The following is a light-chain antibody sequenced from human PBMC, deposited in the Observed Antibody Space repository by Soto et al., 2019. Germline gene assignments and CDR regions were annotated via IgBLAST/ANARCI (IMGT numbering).Light chain of an antibody. J-gene: IGLJ2*01. CDR1: SSDVGGYDY. CDR2: EVS. CDR3: SSYAGNNNVV. V-gene: IGLV2-8*01. Sequence: ALTQPPSASGSPGQSVTISCTGTSSDVGGYDYVSWHQHHPDKAPELMIYEVSKRPSGVPDRFSGSKSGNTASLTVSRLQAEDEADYYCSSYAGNNNVVFGGGTKLTVL.